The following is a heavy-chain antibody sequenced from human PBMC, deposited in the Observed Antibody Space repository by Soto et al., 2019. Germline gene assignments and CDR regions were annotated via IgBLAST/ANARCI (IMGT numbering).Heavy chain of an antibody. D-gene: IGHD2-15*01. CDR2: INPNSGGT. CDR3: ARSSVPGGRNDY. J-gene: IGHJ4*01. CDR1: GYTFTGYY. Sequence: ASVKVSCKATGYTFTGYYIHWVRQAPGQGLEWMGWINPNSGGTNYAQNFKGRVTMTRATSVSTVYMELRRLRSDDTAVYDCARSSVPGGRNDYWGQGTLVTVSS. V-gene: IGHV1-2*02.